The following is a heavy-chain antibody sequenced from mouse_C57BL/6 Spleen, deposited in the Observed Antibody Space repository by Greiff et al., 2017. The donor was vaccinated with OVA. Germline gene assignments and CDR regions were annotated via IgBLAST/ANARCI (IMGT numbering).Heavy chain of an antibody. V-gene: IGHV5-17*01. D-gene: IGHD4-1*01. Sequence: EVQLVESGGGLVKPGGSLKLSCAASGFTFSDDGMHWVSQGPEKGLEWVAYISSDNSNIYYAATVKGRFTISRDKSTNTLYLQITSLTSEDTAVYYCARGDWAYSMDYWGQGTSVTVSA. CDR2: ISSDNSNI. J-gene: IGHJ4*01. CDR3: ARGDWAYSMDY. CDR1: GFTFSDDG.